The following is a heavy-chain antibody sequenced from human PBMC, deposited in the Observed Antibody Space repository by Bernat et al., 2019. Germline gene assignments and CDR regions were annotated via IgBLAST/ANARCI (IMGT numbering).Heavy chain of an antibody. J-gene: IGHJ5*02. D-gene: IGHD1-26*01. CDR2: IYYSGST. Sequence: QVQLQESGPGLVKPSQTLSLTCTVSGGSISSGGYYWSWIRQYPGKGLEWIGYIYYSGSTYYNPSLKSRVTISVDTSKNPFSLELSYVTDADTAVYSCERWTRGGTATTKFDPWGQGTLVTVSS. CDR3: ERWTRGGTATTKFDP. CDR1: GGSISSGGYY. V-gene: IGHV4-31*03.